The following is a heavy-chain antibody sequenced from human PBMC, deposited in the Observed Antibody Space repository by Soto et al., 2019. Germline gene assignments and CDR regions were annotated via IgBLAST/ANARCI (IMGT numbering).Heavy chain of an antibody. CDR1: GGSISTYY. V-gene: IGHV4-59*07. CDR2: VYYNGFT. CDR3: ARVSYDLVYYFDF. Sequence: QVQLRESGPGLVKPSDTLSLICTVSGGSISTYYWSWIRQPPGKGLEWIASVYYNGFTNYNPSLMSRVTMSVDTFRNQFSLRLNSVTAADTAMYYRARVSYDLVYYFDFWGQGTLVTVSS. J-gene: IGHJ4*02. D-gene: IGHD3-16*01.